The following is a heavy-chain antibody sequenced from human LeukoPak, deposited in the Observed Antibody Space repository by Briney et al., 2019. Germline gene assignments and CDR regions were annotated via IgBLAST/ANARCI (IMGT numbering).Heavy chain of an antibody. Sequence: TLGESLNISCKSHAAAFTRRWVAGVRQIPGKGREFMAIIYTGDSDTKYSPSFKRHVTISTDSSINTAYLQWSSLKASDTAMYYCAIRDHFSDSSGRYLAFDIWGQGTMVTVSS. V-gene: IGHV5-51*01. CDR2: IYTGDSDT. D-gene: IGHD3-22*01. J-gene: IGHJ3*02. CDR1: AAAFTRRW. CDR3: AIRDHFSDSSGRYLAFDI.